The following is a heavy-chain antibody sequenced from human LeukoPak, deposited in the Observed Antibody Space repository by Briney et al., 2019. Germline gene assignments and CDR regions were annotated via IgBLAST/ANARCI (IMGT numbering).Heavy chain of an antibody. CDR3: ARDPHDYIGH. J-gene: IGHJ4*02. CDR1: GFTFSSYS. Sequence: GGSLRLSCAASGFTFSSYSMNWVRQAPGKGLEWVSSISRSSSYIYYADSVKGRFTISRDNAKNSLYLQMNSLRAEDTAVYYCARDPHDYIGHWGQGTLVTVSS. D-gene: IGHD4-11*01. V-gene: IGHV3-21*01. CDR2: ISRSSSYI.